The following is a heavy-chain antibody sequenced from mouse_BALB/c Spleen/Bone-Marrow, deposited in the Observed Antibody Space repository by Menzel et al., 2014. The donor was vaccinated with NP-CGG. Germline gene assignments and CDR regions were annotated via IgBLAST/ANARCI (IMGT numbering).Heavy chain of an antibody. V-gene: IGHV2-9*02. J-gene: IGHJ2*01. Sequence: QVQLQQPGPGLVSPSQRLSITCTVSGFSLTSYGVHWVRQPPGKGLEWLGVIWAGGSTNYNSAPMSRLSISKDNSKSQVFLKMNSLQTDDTAMYYCASPYYYGSSLDYWGQGTTLTVSS. CDR1: GFSLTSYG. D-gene: IGHD1-1*01. CDR2: IWAGGST. CDR3: ASPYYYGSSLDY.